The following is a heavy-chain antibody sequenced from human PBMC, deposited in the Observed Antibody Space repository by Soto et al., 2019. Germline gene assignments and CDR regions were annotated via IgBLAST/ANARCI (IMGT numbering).Heavy chain of an antibody. CDR2: IGTAGDT. V-gene: IGHV3-13*01. D-gene: IGHD5-18*01. J-gene: IGHJ6*03. CDR1: GFTFSSYD. Sequence: LRLSCAASGFTFSSYDMHWVRQATGKGLEWVSAIGTAGDTYYPDSVKGRFTISRENAKNSFYLQMNSLRAGDTAVYYCARVRGYSDGYYYYYMDDWGKGTTVTVTS. CDR3: ARVRGYSDGYYYYYMDD.